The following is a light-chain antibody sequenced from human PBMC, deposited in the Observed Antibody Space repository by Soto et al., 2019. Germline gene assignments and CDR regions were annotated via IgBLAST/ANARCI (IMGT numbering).Light chain of an antibody. CDR1: SSNIGAGYD. V-gene: IGLV1-40*01. CDR2: RNV. Sequence: QSVLTQPPSVSGAPGQRVTISCTGSSSNIGAGYDVHWYQQLPGTAPKLLIYRNVNRPSGVPDRFSGSKSGASASLAITGLQAEDETDYYCSSYASSGAVVFGGGTKLTVL. CDR3: SSYASSGAVV. J-gene: IGLJ2*01.